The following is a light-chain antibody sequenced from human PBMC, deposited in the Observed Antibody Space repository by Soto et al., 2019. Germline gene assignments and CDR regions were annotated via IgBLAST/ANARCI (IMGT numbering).Light chain of an antibody. V-gene: IGKV3-15*01. Sequence: EIVMTQSPATLSVSPGERATLSCRASQSVSSKLAWYQQKPGQAPRLLMYGASTRATGIPARFSGSGSGTEFTLTISSLQSEDFAVYYCQQYNTWPFTFGPGTRWISN. CDR1: QSVSSK. J-gene: IGKJ3*01. CDR2: GAS. CDR3: QQYNTWPFT.